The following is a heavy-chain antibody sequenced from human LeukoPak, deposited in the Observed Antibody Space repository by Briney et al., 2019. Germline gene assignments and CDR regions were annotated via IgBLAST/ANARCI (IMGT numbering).Heavy chain of an antibody. CDR3: ARAPRGWELLGGLYFDY. CDR1: GGSISSGNYY. CDR2: TYYSGST. Sequence: NSSETLSLTCTVSGGSISSGNYYWSWIRQPPGKGLEWIGYTYYSGSTYYNPSLESRVAISLDTSKNQFSLKLSSVTAADTAVYYCARAPRGWELLGGLYFDYWGQGTLVTVSS. D-gene: IGHD1-26*01. J-gene: IGHJ4*02. V-gene: IGHV4-30-4*01.